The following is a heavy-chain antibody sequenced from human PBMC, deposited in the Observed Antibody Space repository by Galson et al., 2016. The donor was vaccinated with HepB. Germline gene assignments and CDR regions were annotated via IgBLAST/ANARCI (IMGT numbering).Heavy chain of an antibody. D-gene: IGHD4-17*01. V-gene: IGHV3-33*06. CDR1: GFTFSCCG. CDR3: AKEGHYEGHFYMDD. CDR2: IWPDATNE. J-gene: IGHJ6*03. Sequence: SLRLSCAASGFTFSCCGMHWVRQAPGKGLEWVAVIWPDATNEKYGDAVKGRFTISRDNSKNTLYLQMNSLRVEDTACYYCAKEGHYEGHFYMDDWGEGTTVTVSS.